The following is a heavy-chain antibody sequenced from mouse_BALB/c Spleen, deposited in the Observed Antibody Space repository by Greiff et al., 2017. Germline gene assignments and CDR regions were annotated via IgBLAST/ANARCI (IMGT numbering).Heavy chain of an antibody. CDR1: GFTFSSFG. D-gene: IGHD2-4*01. CDR2: ISSGSSTI. V-gene: IGHV5-17*02. CDR3: ARFDYDHYFDY. Sequence: DVKLVESGGGLVQPGGSRKLSCAASGFTFSSFGMHWVRQAPEKGLEWVAYISSGSSTIYYADTVKGRFTISRDNPKNTLFLQMTSLRSEDTAMYYCARFDYDHYFDYWGQGTTLTVSS. J-gene: IGHJ2*01.